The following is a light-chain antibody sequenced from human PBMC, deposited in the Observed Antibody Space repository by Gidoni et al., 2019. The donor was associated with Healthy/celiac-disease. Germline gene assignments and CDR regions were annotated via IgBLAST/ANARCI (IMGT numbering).Light chain of an antibody. CDR2: QDS. J-gene: IGLJ3*02. V-gene: IGLV3-1*01. CDR3: QAWDSSPGAV. Sequence: SYELTQPPPVSVAPGQTASITCSGDKLGDKYACWYQQKPGQSPVLVIYQDSKRPSGIPERFSGSNSGNTATLTISGTQAMDEADYYCQAWDSSPGAVFGGGTKLTVL. CDR1: KLGDKY.